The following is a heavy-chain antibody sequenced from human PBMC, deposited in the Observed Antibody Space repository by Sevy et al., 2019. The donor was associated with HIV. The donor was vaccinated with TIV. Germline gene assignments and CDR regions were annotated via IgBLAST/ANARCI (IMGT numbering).Heavy chain of an antibody. Sequence: GGSLRLSCAASGFTFSSYAKHWVRQAPGKGLEWVAVISYDGSNKYYADSVKGRFTISRDNSKNTLYLQMNSLRAEDTAVYYCARDRTMIVVGFYDYWGQGTLVTVSS. CDR2: ISYDGSNK. V-gene: IGHV3-30-3*01. CDR1: GFTFSSYA. CDR3: ARDRTMIVVGFYDY. J-gene: IGHJ4*02. D-gene: IGHD3-22*01.